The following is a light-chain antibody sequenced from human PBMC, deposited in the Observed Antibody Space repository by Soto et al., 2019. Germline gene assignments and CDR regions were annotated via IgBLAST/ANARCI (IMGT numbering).Light chain of an antibody. CDR3: HHYGYGADT. CDR2: DAS. V-gene: IGKV3-20*01. CDR1: ETVGSNY. J-gene: IGKJ2*01. Sequence: EVVLTQSPGTLSLSPGERATLSCRASETVGSNYLAWYQQQPGQAPRLLIFDASIRAPGIPDRFSGSGSGTEFSLTISRLEPEDSAVYFCHHYGYGADTFGQGTKLEI.